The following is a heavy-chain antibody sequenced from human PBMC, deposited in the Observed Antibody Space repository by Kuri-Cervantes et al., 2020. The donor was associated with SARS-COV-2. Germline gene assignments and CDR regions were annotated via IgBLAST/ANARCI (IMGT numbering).Heavy chain of an antibody. J-gene: IGHJ4*02. D-gene: IGHD5-18*01. CDR3: ATTDTAMVPEFDY. CDR2: FDPEDGET. CDR1: GGTFSSYA. Sequence: ASVKVSCKASGGTFSSYAISWVRQAPGQGLEWMGGFDPEDGETIYAQKFQGRVTMTEDTSTDTAYMELSSLRSEDTAVYYCATTDTAMVPEFDYWGQGTLVTVSS. V-gene: IGHV1-24*01.